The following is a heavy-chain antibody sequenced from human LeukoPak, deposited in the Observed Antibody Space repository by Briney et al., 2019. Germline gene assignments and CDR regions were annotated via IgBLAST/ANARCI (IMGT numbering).Heavy chain of an antibody. D-gene: IGHD6-19*01. V-gene: IGHV3-33*06. CDR3: ANDRGRASSGWYVLDFDY. J-gene: IGHJ4*02. Sequence: PGGSLRLSCAASGFTFSSYGMHWVRQAPGKGLEWVAVIWYDGSNKYYADSVKGRFTISRDNSKNTLYLQMNSLRAEDTAVYYCANDRGRASSGWYVLDFDYWGQGTPVTVSS. CDR2: IWYDGSNK. CDR1: GFTFSSYG.